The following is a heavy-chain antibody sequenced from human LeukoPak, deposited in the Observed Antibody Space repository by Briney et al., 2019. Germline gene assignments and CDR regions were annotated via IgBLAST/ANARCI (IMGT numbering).Heavy chain of an antibody. CDR3: ARWGVGGGGDQYIDY. D-gene: IGHD3-16*01. CDR1: GDSVSSNSAA. V-gene: IGHV6-1*01. J-gene: IGHJ4*02. Sequence: SQTLSLTCAISGDSVSSNSAAWNWIRESPSRGLEWLGRTYYRSKWYTDYAVSVKSRITINPDTFKNQFSLQLNSVTPEDTAVYYCARWGVGGGGDQYIDYWGQGTLVTVSS. CDR2: TYYRSKWYT.